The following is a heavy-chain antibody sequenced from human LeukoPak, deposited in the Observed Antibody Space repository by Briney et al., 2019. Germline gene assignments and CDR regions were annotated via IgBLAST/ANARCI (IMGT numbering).Heavy chain of an antibody. CDR2: INHSGST. V-gene: IGHV4-34*01. Sequence: SETLSLTCAVYGGSFSGYYWSWIRQPPGKGLEWIGEINHSGSTNYNPSLKSRVTISVDTSKNQFSLKLSSVTAADTAVYYCARHLVVVAATPAYNWFDPWGQGTLVTVSS. D-gene: IGHD2-15*01. CDR1: GGSFSGYY. CDR3: ARHLVVVAATPAYNWFDP. J-gene: IGHJ5*02.